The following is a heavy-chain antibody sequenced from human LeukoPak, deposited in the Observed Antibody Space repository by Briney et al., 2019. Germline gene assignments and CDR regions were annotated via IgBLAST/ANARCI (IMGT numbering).Heavy chain of an antibody. CDR3: AKDRIFGYDSGWRSDGFDI. CDR1: GFTFSVYY. D-gene: IGHD6-19*01. J-gene: IGHJ3*02. Sequence: GGSLRLSCAAAGFTFSVYYMSWIRQAPGKGLEWVSYISHGGTTIYYADSVKGRFTISRDNAKNSLYLQMNSLRAEDTAVYYCAKDRIFGYDSGWRSDGFDIWGPGTMVTVSS. CDR2: ISHGGTTI. V-gene: IGHV3-11*01.